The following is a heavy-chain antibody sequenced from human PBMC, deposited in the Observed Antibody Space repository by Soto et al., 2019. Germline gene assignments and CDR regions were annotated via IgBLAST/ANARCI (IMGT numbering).Heavy chain of an antibody. CDR3: ARQIHDSAPAPTFQYYFDS. J-gene: IGHJ4*02. CDR2: IDPSDSQT. D-gene: IGHD1-26*01. V-gene: IGHV5-10-1*01. Sequence: GESLKISCKGSGYSFAGYWITWVRQKPGKGLEWMGRIDPSDSQTYYSPSFRGHVTISVTKSITTVFLQWSSLRASDTAMYYCARQIHDSAPAPTFQYYFDSWGQGTPVTVSS. CDR1: GYSFAGYW.